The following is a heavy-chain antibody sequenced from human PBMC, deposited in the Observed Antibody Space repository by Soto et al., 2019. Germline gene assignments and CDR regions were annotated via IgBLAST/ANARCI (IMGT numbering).Heavy chain of an antibody. D-gene: IGHD3-16*01. CDR1: GGIFTNNA. V-gene: IGHV1-69*01. J-gene: IGHJ6*02. Sequence: QVQVVQSGAEVKKPGSSVKVSCKVSGGIFTNNAISWVRQAPGQGLEWLGGVIPLFDTAYYAQIFRGRLRISAGGATTTAYMELSGLTSAETAVYFCATGGHNDGYNFYHGMDVWGQGTTVTVS. CDR3: ATGGHNDGYNFYHGMDV. CDR2: VIPLFDTA.